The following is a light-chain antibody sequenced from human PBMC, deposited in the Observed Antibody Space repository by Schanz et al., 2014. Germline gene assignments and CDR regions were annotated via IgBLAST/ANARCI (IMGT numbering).Light chain of an antibody. V-gene: IGKV3D-20*02. Sequence: EIVLTQSPATLSVSPGERATLSCRASQSVSSSYLAWYQQKLGQAPRLLIYGASSRATGIPDRFSGSGSGTDFTLTISSLQPEDFATYFCQQSYSTPWTFGQGTKVEIK. J-gene: IGKJ1*01. CDR2: GAS. CDR3: QQSYSTPWT. CDR1: QSVSSSY.